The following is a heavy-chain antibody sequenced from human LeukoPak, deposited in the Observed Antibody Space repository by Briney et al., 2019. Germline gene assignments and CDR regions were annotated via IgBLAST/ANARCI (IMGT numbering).Heavy chain of an antibody. J-gene: IGHJ5*02. D-gene: IGHD6-13*01. V-gene: IGHV4-59*01. Sequence: SETLSLTCTVSGGSLSSYYWSWIRQPPGKGLEWIGYIYYSGSTNYNPSLKSRVTISVDTSKNQFSLKLSSVTAADTAVYYCARAARIAAVLAPFDPWGQGTLVTVSS. CDR2: IYYSGST. CDR1: GGSLSSYY. CDR3: ARAARIAAVLAPFDP.